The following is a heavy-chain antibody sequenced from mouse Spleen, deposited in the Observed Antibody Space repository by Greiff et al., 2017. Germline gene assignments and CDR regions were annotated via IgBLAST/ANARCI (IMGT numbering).Heavy chain of an antibody. V-gene: IGHV1-72*01. CDR1: GYTFTSYW. D-gene: IGHD1-2*01. J-gene: IGHJ4*01. CDR3: ARSGYGYDYYAMDY. CDR2: IDPNSGGT. Sequence: QVQLQQPGAELVKPGASVKLSCKASGYTFTSYWMHWVKQRPGRGLEWIGRIDPNSGGTKYNEKFKSKATLTVDKPSSTAYMQLSSLTSKDSAVYYCARSGYGYDYYAMDYWGQGTSVTVSS.